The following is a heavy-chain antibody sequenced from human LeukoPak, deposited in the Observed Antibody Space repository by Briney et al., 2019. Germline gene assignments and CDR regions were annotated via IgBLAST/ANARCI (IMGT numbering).Heavy chain of an antibody. Sequence: SETLSLTCAVSGGSISSSNWWSWVRQPPGKGLEWIGEIYHSGSTNYNPSLKSRVTISVDKSKNQFSLKLSSVTAADTAVYYCARGNIAVAGLFDYWGQGTLVTVSS. V-gene: IGHV4-4*02. J-gene: IGHJ4*02. CDR3: ARGNIAVAGLFDY. CDR2: IYHSGST. D-gene: IGHD6-19*01. CDR1: GGSISSSNW.